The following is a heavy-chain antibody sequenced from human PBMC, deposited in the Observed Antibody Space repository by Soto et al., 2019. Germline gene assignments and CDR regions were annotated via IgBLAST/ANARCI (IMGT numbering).Heavy chain of an antibody. CDR2: IKQDGSEK. CDR1: GFTFSDDW. CDR3: ARGDYFDRRFDY. J-gene: IGHJ4*02. Sequence: EVQLVESGGGLVQPGGSLRLSCVASGFTFSDDWMSWVRQTPGKGLEWVATIKQDGSEKYYVDSGKGRFIVSRDNAKNSLYLQMNSLRAEDTAVYYCARGDYFDRRFDYWGQGTLVTVSS. V-gene: IGHV3-7*03. D-gene: IGHD3-9*01.